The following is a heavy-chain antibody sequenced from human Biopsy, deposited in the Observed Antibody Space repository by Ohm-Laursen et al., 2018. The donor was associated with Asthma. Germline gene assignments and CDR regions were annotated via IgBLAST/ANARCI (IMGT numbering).Heavy chain of an antibody. V-gene: IGHV4-30-2*06. CDR3: ARGWNCGGDCYSLDS. CDR2: INRNGDT. D-gene: IGHD2-21*02. Sequence: SDTLSLTCAVSGDSIDSGDYSWTWIRQSPGVGLEWIGYINRNGDTYYNPPLKNRVTISIDRSKNQFSLRLRSVTAADTAVYYCARGWNCGGDCYSLDSWGQGTLVTVSS. CDR1: GDSIDSGDYS. J-gene: IGHJ4*02.